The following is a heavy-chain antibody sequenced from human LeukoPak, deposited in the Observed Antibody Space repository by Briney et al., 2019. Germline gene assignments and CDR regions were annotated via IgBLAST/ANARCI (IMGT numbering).Heavy chain of an antibody. CDR2: ISSSSSTI. V-gene: IGHV3-48*01. J-gene: IGHJ2*01. D-gene: IGHD3-22*01. Sequence: GGSLRLSCAASGFTFSSYSMNWVRQAPGKGLEWVSYISSSSSTIYYADSVKGRFTISRDNAKNSLYLQMNSLRAEDTAVYYCARDPPHDYYDSSGQNPYWYFDLWGRGTLVTVSS. CDR3: ARDPPHDYYDSSGQNPYWYFDL. CDR1: GFTFSSYS.